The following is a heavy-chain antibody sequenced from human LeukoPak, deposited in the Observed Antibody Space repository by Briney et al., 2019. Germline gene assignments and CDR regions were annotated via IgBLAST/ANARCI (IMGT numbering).Heavy chain of an antibody. D-gene: IGHD2-15*01. CDR2: IYPGDSDT. CDR1: GYSFTSYW. V-gene: IGHV5-51*01. J-gene: IGHJ5*02. Sequence: GESLQISCKGSGYSFTSYWIGWVRQMPGKGLEWMGIIYPGDSDTRYSPSFQGQVTISADKSISTAYLQWSSLKASDTAMYYCARSRVHCSGGSCYSEVGWWFDPWGQGTLVTVSS. CDR3: ARSRVHCSGGSCYSEVGWWFDP.